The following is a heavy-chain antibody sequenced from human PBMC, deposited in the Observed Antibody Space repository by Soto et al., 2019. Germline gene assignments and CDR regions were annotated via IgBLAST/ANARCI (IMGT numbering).Heavy chain of an antibody. Sequence: SVKVSCKASGGTFSSYAISWVRQAPGQGLEWMGGIIPIFGTANYAQKFQGRVTITADESTSTAYMELSSLRSEDTAVYHCALMVRGVIITDNNWFDPWGQGTLVTVSS. J-gene: IGHJ5*02. V-gene: IGHV1-69*13. CDR2: IIPIFGTA. D-gene: IGHD3-10*01. CDR3: ALMVRGVIITDNNWFDP. CDR1: GGTFSSYA.